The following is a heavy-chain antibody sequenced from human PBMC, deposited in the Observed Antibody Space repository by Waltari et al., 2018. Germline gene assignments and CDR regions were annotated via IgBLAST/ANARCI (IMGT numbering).Heavy chain of an antibody. CDR3: ARMATVTPSGWGY. CDR2: IIPIFGTA. D-gene: IGHD4-17*01. CDR1: GGPFSSYA. J-gene: IGHJ4*02. Sequence: QVQLVQSGAEVKKPGSSVQVSCQASGGPFSSYATSWVRQAPGQGLEWMRGIIPIFGTANYAQKFQGRVTITTDESTSTAYMGLSSLRSEDTAVYYCARMATVTPSGWGYWGQGTLVTVSS. V-gene: IGHV1-69*05.